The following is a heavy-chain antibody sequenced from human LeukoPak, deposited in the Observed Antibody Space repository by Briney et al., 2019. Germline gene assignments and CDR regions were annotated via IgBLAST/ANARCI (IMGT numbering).Heavy chain of an antibody. Sequence: GGSLRLSCAASGFTFSSYSMNWVRQAPGKGLEWVSSISSSSSYIYYADSVKGRFTISRDNAKNSLYLQMNSLRAEDTAVYYCARDRGPYYDSSGQFDYWGQGTLVTVSS. CDR2: ISSSSSYI. V-gene: IGHV3-21*01. CDR3: ARDRGPYYDSSGQFDY. J-gene: IGHJ4*02. D-gene: IGHD3-22*01. CDR1: GFTFSSYS.